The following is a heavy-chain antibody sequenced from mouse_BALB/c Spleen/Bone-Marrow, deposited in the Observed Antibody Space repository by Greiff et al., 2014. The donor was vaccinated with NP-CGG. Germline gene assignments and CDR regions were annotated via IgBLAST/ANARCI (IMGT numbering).Heavy chain of an antibody. D-gene: IGHD3-3*01. CDR1: GYAFTNYL. CDR2: INPGSGGT. V-gene: IGHV1-54*01. CDR3: ARRDSSYFDY. Sequence: LVESGAELVRPGTSVKVSCKASGYAFTNYLIEWVKQRPGQGLEWIGMINPGSGGTNYNEKFKGKATLTADKSSSTAYMQLSSLTSDDSAVYFCARRDSSYFDYWGQGTTLTVSS. J-gene: IGHJ2*01.